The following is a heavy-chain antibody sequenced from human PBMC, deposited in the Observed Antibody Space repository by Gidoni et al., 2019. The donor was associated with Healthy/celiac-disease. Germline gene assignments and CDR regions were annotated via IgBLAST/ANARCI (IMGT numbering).Heavy chain of an antibody. J-gene: IGHJ4*02. CDR3: ARVGSGYIFFDY. V-gene: IGHV4-34*01. CDR2: INHSGST. D-gene: IGHD3-22*01. Sequence: QVQLQQWGAGLFKPSETLSLTCAVSGGSFSGYYLSWIRQPPGKGLEWIGEINHSGSTNYNPSLKSRVTLSVDTSKNQFSLKLSSVTAADTAVYYCARVGSGYIFFDYWGQGTLVTVSS. CDR1: GGSFSGYY.